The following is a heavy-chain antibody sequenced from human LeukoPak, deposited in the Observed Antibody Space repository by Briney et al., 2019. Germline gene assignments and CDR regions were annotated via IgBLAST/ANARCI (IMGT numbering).Heavy chain of an antibody. CDR3: AREIVDTGMQAFDI. CDR1: GFTFSSYS. Sequence: PGGSLRLSCAASGFTFSSYSMNWVRQAPGKGLEWVSYISSSSSTIYYADSVKGRFTISRDNAKNSLYLQMNSLRAEDTAVYYCAREIVDTGMQAFDIWGQGTMVTVSS. D-gene: IGHD5-18*01. J-gene: IGHJ3*02. V-gene: IGHV3-48*01. CDR2: ISSSSSTI.